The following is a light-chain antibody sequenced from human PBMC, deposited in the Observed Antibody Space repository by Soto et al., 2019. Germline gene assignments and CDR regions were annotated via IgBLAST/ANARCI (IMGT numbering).Light chain of an antibody. V-gene: IGKV1-5*03. CDR1: QSVSRR. CDR3: QHHIKWPIS. Sequence: IDMTQSPSTLSVALVDRGIINCLASQSVSRRLAWYQHKPGKAPKLLIYRASTGASGVPSRFSGSGSGTDYTLTISSLEPEDCAVYYCQHHIKWPISCGEGTRREIK. CDR2: RAS. J-gene: IGKJ5*01.